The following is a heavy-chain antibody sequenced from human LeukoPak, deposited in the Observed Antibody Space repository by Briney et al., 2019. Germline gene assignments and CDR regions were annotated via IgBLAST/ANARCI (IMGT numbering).Heavy chain of an antibody. CDR3: ARVRVMITFGGVIAPAPFDY. CDR1: GYTFTSYD. Sequence: ASVKVSCKASGYTFTSYDINWVRQATGQGLEWMGWMNPNSGNTGYAQKFQGRVTMTRNTSISTAYMELSSLRSEDTAVYYCARVRVMITFGGVIAPAPFDYWGQGTLVTVSS. V-gene: IGHV1-8*01. CDR2: MNPNSGNT. D-gene: IGHD3-16*02. J-gene: IGHJ4*02.